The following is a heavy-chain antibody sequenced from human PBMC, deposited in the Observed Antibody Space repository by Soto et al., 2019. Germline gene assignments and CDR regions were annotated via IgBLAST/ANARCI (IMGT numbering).Heavy chain of an antibody. Sequence: GGSLRLSCAASGFTFSSYAMSWVRQAPGKGLERVSAISGSGGSTYYADSVKGRFTISRDNSKNTLYLQMNSLRAEDTAVYYCAKDRMITFGGVIVILYFDYWGQGTLVTVSS. CDR2: ISGSGGST. J-gene: IGHJ4*02. CDR3: AKDRMITFGGVIVILYFDY. V-gene: IGHV3-23*01. CDR1: GFTFSSYA. D-gene: IGHD3-16*02.